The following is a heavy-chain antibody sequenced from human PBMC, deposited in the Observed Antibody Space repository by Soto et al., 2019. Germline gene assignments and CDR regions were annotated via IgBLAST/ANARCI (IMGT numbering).Heavy chain of an antibody. CDR1: GYTFTSYY. CDR3: ARDLSGQLLTVQGLDY. D-gene: IGHD2-2*01. Sequence: GXSVKFSCKASGYTFTSYYMHWVRQAPGQGLEWVGIINPSGGSTSYAQKFQGRVTMTRDTSTSTVYMELSSLRSEDTAVYYCARDLSGQLLTVQGLDYWGQGTRVTVSS. CDR2: INPSGGST. V-gene: IGHV1-46*01. J-gene: IGHJ4*02.